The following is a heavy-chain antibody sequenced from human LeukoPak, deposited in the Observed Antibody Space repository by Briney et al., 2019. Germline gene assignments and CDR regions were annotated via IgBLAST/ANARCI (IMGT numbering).Heavy chain of an antibody. CDR1: GGSISSSNW. J-gene: IGHJ4*01. Sequence: SETLSLTCAVSGGSISSSNWWSWVRQPPGKGLECIWEIYHSGSTNYNPSHKSRVTISVDKSKNQSSLKLSSVTAADTAVYYCARSQGLLWFGELSFPHYFDYWGHGTLVTVSS. CDR3: ARSQGLLWFGELSFPHYFDY. CDR2: IYHSGST. D-gene: IGHD3-10*01. V-gene: IGHV4-4*02.